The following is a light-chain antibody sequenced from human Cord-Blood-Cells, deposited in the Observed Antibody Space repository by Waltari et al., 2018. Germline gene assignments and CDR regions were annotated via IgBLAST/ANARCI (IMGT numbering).Light chain of an antibody. V-gene: IGLV2-14*01. CDR2: EVS. CDR3: SSYTSSSTTV. Sequence: QSALTQPASVSGSPGQSITISCTGTSSDVGGYTYVSWYQQHPGKAPKLMIYEVSNRPSGVSNRFSGSKSGNTASLTISGLQAEDEADYYCSSYTSSSTTVFGGGTQLTVL. J-gene: IGLJ7*01. CDR1: SSDVGGYTY.